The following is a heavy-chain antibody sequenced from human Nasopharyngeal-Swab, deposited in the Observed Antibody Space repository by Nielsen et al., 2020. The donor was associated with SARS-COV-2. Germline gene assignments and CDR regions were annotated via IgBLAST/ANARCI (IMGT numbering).Heavy chain of an antibody. D-gene: IGHD1-14*01. CDR3: ASSSGTPFDY. V-gene: IGHV4-4*02. CDR2: IYHSGST. J-gene: IGHJ4*02. Sequence: WIRQPPGKGLEWIGEIYHSGSTNYNPSLKSRVTISVDKSKNQFSLKLSSVTAADTAVYYCASSSGTPFDYWGQGTLVTVSS.